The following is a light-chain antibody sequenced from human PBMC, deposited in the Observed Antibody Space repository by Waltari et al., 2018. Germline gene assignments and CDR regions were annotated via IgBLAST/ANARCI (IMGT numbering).Light chain of an antibody. J-gene: IGLJ3*02. CDR3: QSYDSSMGAWV. V-gene: IGLV1-40*01. CDR2: GNT. Sequence: QSELTQPPSASGAPGPRAPIPRTGRRSHIGAGYDVPGYQQLPGTAPKFLIYGNTNRPSGVPDRFSGSRSGTSASLAITGLQAEDEADYYCQSYDSSMGAWVFGGGTKLTVL. CDR1: RSHIGAGYD.